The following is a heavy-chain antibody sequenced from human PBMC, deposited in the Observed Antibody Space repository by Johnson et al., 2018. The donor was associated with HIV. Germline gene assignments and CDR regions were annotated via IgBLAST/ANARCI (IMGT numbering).Heavy chain of an antibody. J-gene: IGHJ3*01. CDR2: ITYAGSDK. Sequence: VQLVESGGGVVQPGRSLRLSCAVSGFTFSSYAMHWVRQAPGNGLEWVASITYAGSDKYYVDAVKVRLIISRDNVNNAVYLQMNSLRGEDTAVYYCARELNSGNYDPWFERWESGAFDVWGQGTLVTVSS. V-gene: IGHV3-7*03. D-gene: IGHD1-26*01. CDR3: ARELNSGNYDPWFERWESGAFDV. CDR1: GFTFSSYA.